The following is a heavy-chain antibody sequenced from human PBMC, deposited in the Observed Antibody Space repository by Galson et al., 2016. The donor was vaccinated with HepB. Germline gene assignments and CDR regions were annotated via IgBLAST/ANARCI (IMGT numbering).Heavy chain of an antibody. Sequence: SLRLSCAASGFSLSSYWMHWVRQAPGKGLVWVSRISTDGSSATYADSVKGRFTISRDNAEKTLYLEMNSLRAEDTAVYYCARAPPLPATVGGYDYWGQGTLVTVSS. D-gene: IGHD2-2*01. V-gene: IGHV3-74*01. CDR1: GFSLSSYW. CDR3: ARAPPLPATVGGYDY. J-gene: IGHJ4*02. CDR2: ISTDGSSA.